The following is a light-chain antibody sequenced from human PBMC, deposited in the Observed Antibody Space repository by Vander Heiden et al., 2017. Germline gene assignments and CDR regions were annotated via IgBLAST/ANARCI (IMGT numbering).Light chain of an antibody. CDR2: AAS. Sequence: DIQMTQSPSSLSASVGDRVTITCRASQSISSYLNWYQQKPGKAPKLLIYAASSLQRGVKSRFSGSGDGTDFTLTIISRQPEDFESYYCQQTNRNHRMYTFGQGTKLEIK. V-gene: IGKV1-39*01. J-gene: IGKJ2*01. CDR1: QSISSY. CDR3: QQTNRNHRMYT.